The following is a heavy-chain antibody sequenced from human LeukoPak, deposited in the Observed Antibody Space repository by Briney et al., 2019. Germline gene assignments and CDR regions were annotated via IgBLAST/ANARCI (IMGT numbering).Heavy chain of an antibody. J-gene: IGHJ4*02. CDR2: INPNSGGT. Sequence: ASVKVSCKASGYTFTGYYMHWVRQAPGQGLEWMGWINPNSGGTNYAQKFQGRVTMTRDMSTSTVYMELSSLRSEDTAVYYCARAVGGTTHYYFDYWGQGTLVTVSS. CDR1: GYTFTGYY. CDR3: ARAVGGTTHYYFDY. V-gene: IGHV1-2*02. D-gene: IGHD3-16*01.